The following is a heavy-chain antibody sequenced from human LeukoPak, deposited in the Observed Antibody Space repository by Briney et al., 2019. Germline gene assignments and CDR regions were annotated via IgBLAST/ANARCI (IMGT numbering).Heavy chain of an antibody. CDR2: IIPIFGTA. CDR1: GGTFSSYA. CDR3: ASRYPEQQLVGRPTEHYYYYGMDV. D-gene: IGHD6-13*01. V-gene: IGHV1-69*13. Sequence: RASVKVSCKASGGTFSSYAISWVRQAPGQGLEWMGGIIPIFGTANYAQKFQGRVTITADESTSTAYMELSSLRSEDTAVYYCASRYPEQQLVGRPTEHYYYYGMDVWGQGTTVTVSS. J-gene: IGHJ6*02.